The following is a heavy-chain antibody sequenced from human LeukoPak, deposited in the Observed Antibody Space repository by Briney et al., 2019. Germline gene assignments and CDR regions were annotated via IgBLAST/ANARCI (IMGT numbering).Heavy chain of an antibody. CDR3: ARGRRIVVVPAATKTDYYYYGMDV. Sequence: PSETLSLTCAVYGGSFSGYYWSWIRQPPGEGLEWIGEINHSGSTNYNPSLKSRVTMSVDTSKNQFSLKLSSVTAADTAVYYCARGRRIVVVPAATKTDYYYYGMDVWGQGTTVTVSS. CDR1: GGSFSGYY. CDR2: INHSGST. J-gene: IGHJ6*02. V-gene: IGHV4-34*01. D-gene: IGHD2-2*01.